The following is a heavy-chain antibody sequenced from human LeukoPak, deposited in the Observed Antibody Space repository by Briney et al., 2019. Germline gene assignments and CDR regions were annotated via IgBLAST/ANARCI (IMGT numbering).Heavy chain of an antibody. V-gene: IGHV4-59*01. CDR1: GGSISSYY. D-gene: IGHD3-22*01. CDR2: IYDSGST. J-gene: IGHJ4*02. Sequence: SETLSLTCTVSGGSISSYYWSWIRQPPGKGLEWIGNIYDSGSTTYNPSLKSRVTISVDTSKNQCSLKLSSVTAADTAVYYCARQSISGSSLSYFDYWGQGTLVNVSS. CDR3: ARQSISGSSLSYFDY.